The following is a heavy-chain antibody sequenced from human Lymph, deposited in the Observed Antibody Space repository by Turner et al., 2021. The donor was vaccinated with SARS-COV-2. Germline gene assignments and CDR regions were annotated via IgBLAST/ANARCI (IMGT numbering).Heavy chain of an antibody. CDR3: ARGPPDFPYYFDY. Sequence: EVQLVESGVGRVKPGGSLRLSFAASGFTISSYIMNWVRQAPGKGLEWVSSITFTSSYIYYADSVKGRFTISRDNAKNSLYLQMISLRAEDTAVYYCARGPPDFPYYFDYWGQGTLVTVSS. J-gene: IGHJ4*02. CDR2: ITFTSSYI. D-gene: IGHD2-21*02. CDR1: GFTISSYI. V-gene: IGHV3-21*01.